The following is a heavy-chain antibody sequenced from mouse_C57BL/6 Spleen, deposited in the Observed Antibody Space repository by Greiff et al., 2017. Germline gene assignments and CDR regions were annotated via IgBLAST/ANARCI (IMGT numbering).Heavy chain of an antibody. CDR2: IYPGSGST. CDR3: ARRDGYYGPYAMDY. CDR1: GYTFTSYW. J-gene: IGHJ4*01. D-gene: IGHD2-3*01. Sequence: QVHVKQSGAELVKPGASVKMSCKASGYTFTSYWITWVKQRPGQGLEWIGDIYPGSGSTNYNEKFKSKATLTVDTSSSTAYMQLSSLTSEDSAVYYCARRDGYYGPYAMDYWGQGTSVTVSS. V-gene: IGHV1-55*01.